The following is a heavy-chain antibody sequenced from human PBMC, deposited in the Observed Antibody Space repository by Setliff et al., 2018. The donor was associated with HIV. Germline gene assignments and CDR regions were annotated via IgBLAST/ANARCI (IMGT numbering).Heavy chain of an antibody. D-gene: IGHD7-27*01. CDR2: IIPIFGTA. CDR3: ARGSASGSANSG. J-gene: IGHJ4*02. Sequence: ASVKVSCKTSGDTLSSYAITWVRQAPGQGLEWMGRIIPIFGTADYAQKFQGRVTLTADESTSIAYMELNSLRSEDTAVYYCARGSASGSANSGWGQGTLVTVSS. V-gene: IGHV1-69*13. CDR1: GDTLSSYA.